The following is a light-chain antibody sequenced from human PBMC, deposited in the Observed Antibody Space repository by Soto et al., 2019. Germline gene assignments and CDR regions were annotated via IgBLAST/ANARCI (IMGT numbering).Light chain of an antibody. CDR2: GAF. CDR3: QQRSNWPT. J-gene: IGKJ5*01. V-gene: IGKV3-11*01. CDR1: PSVTNY. Sequence: VFTQSPPALSSSPGERATLPCRASPSVTNYLAWYQQRPGQAPRLLIFGAFNRATGIPARFSGSGSGTDFTLTISSLEPEDFAVYYCQQRSNWPTFGQGTRLEIK.